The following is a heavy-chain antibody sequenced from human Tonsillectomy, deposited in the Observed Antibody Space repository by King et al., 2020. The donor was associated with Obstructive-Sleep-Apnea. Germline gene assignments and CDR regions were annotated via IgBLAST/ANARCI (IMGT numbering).Heavy chain of an antibody. J-gene: IGHJ3*02. CDR1: GYNFKTYG. D-gene: IGHD3-10*01. V-gene: IGHV1-18*01. Sequence: QLVQSGGEVKKPGASVRVSCKASGYNFKTYGLSWVRQAPGQGLEWMGWISGHNGDTNNAQRLRGRVVMTSDPTTSTAYMGLRSLTPDDTAVYYCARDLFYYNSGTSYEDTFDIWGQGTMVTVPS. CDR2: ISGHNGDT. CDR3: ARDLFYYNSGTSYEDTFDI.